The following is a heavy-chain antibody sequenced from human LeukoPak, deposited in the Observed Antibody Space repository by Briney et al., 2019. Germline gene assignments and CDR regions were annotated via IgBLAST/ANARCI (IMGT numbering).Heavy chain of an antibody. CDR2: INTNTGNP. D-gene: IGHD1-26*01. Sequence: GASVKVSCKASGYTFTSYAMNWVRQAPGQGLEWMGWINTNTGNPAYAQGFTGRFVFSLDTSVSTAYLQISSLKAEDTAVYYCARDREGWELLKNAFDIWGQGTMVTVSS. CDR3: ARDREGWELLKNAFDI. J-gene: IGHJ3*02. CDR1: GYTFTSYA. V-gene: IGHV7-4-1*02.